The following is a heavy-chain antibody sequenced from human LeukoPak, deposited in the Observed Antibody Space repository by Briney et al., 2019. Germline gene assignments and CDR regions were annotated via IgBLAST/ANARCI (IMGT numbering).Heavy chain of an antibody. CDR2: IIPIFGTA. CDR1: GGTFISYA. Sequence: GASVKVSCKASGGTFISYAISWVRQAPGQGLEWMGGIIPIFGTANYAQKLQGRVTMTTDTSTSTAYMELRSLRSDDTAVYYCARDPATVPADDAFDIWGQGTMVTVSS. CDR3: ARDPATVPADDAFDI. V-gene: IGHV1-69*05. D-gene: IGHD4-17*01. J-gene: IGHJ3*02.